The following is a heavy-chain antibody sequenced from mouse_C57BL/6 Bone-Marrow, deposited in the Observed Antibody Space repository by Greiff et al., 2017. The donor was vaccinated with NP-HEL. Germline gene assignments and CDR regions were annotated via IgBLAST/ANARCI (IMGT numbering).Heavy chain of an antibody. CDR2: ISYDGSN. J-gene: IGHJ2*01. CDR1: GYSITSGYY. D-gene: IGHD2-3*01. CDR3: ASNDGSWNFDY. Sequence: EVQLQESGPGLVKPSQSLSLTCSVTGYSITSGYYWNWIRQFPGNKLEWMGYISYDGSNNYNPSLKNRISITRDTSKNQFFLKLNSVTTEDTATYYCASNDGSWNFDYWGQGTTLTVSS. V-gene: IGHV3-6*01.